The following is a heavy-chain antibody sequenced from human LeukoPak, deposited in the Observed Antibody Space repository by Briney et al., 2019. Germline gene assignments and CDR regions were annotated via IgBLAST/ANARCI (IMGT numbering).Heavy chain of an antibody. D-gene: IGHD2-15*01. CDR3: ARAPPPHCSGGRCYSWGFVED. CDR2: MNPKSGNT. Sequence: VASVKVSCKASGYTFINYDINWVRQAAGQGPEWMGWMNPKSGNTGYAQRFQGRVTMTRDISINTAYMELNGLRSEDTAVYYCARAPPPHCSGGRCYSWGFVEDWGQGTLVTVSS. J-gene: IGHJ4*02. CDR1: GYTFINYD. V-gene: IGHV1-8*01.